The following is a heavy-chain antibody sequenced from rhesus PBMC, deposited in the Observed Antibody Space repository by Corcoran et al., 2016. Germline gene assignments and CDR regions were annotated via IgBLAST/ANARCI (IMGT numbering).Heavy chain of an antibody. D-gene: IGHD1-44*02. J-gene: IGHJ4*01. CDR3: TRGLVWEP. Sequence: QVQLVQSGAEVTKPGASVNISCKASGYTFTSYSIHWGRQAPGQVLEWMGWINPSNGNTGYAQKFQGRVTMTRDTSTITAYMELSSLRSEDTAVYYCTRGLVWEPWGQGVLVTVSS. V-gene: IGHV1S9*01. CDR2: INPSNGNT. CDR1: GYTFTSYS.